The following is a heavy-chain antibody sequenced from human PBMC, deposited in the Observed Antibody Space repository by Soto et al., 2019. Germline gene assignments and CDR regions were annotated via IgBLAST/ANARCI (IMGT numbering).Heavy chain of an antibody. J-gene: IGHJ6*03. CDR1: GDSISSDGYH. CDR2: ISYSGST. V-gene: IGHV4-31*03. Sequence: SETLSLTCTVSGDSISSDGYHWSWIRQHPVKGLEWIGYISYSGSTFYNPSLKSRFTISADTSKNQFSLNLRFVTAADTAAYYCARTYGSGSPYYYYYYMDVWGKGTTVTVSS. CDR3: ARTYGSGSPYYYYYYMDV. D-gene: IGHD3-10*01.